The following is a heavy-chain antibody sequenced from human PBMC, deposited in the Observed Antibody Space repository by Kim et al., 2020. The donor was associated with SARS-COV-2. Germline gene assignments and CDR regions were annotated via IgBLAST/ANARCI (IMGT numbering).Heavy chain of an antibody. CDR3: ARDRRGFNPYYGMDV. CDR2: ISGNGEST. D-gene: IGHD3-10*01. Sequence: GGSLRLSCAASGFTFSSYAKSWVRQAPGKGLEWVSGISGNGESTYYADSVKGRFTISRDTSKSTLYLQMNSLRAEDTAVYYCARDRRGFNPYYGMDVWGQGTTVIVSS. CDR1: GFTFSSYA. V-gene: IGHV3-23*01. J-gene: IGHJ6*02.